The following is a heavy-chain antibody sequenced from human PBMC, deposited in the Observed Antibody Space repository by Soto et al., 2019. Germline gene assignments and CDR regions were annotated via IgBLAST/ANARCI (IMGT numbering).Heavy chain of an antibody. CDR3: ARGEWELPSGY. Sequence: SETLSLTCTVSGGSISSSSYYWGWIRQPPGKGLEWIGSIYYSGSTYYNPSLKSRVTISVDTSKNQFSLRLSSVTAADTAVYYCARGEWELPSGYWGQGTLVTVSS. CDR2: IYYSGST. J-gene: IGHJ4*02. V-gene: IGHV4-39*07. CDR1: GGSISSSSYY. D-gene: IGHD1-26*01.